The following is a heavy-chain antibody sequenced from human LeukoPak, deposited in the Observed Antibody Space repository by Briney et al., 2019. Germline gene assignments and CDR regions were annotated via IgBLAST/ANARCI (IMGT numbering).Heavy chain of an antibody. D-gene: IGHD6-13*01. CDR1: GGSISSGGYY. J-gene: IGHJ5*02. Sequence: SETLSLTCTVSGGSISSGGYYWSWIRQHPGKGLEWIGYIYYSGSTYYNPSLKSRVTISVDTSKNQFSLKLSSVTAADTAVYYCARLPGYSSSWYWFDPWGQGTLVTVSS. V-gene: IGHV4-31*03. CDR3: ARLPGYSSSWYWFDP. CDR2: IYYSGST.